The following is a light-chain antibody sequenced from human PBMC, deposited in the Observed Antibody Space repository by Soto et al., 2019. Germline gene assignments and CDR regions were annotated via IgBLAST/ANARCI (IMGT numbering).Light chain of an antibody. CDR1: QSVSSY. CDR2: DAS. V-gene: IGKV3-11*01. CDR3: QQRSNWPQT. Sequence: EIVLTQSPATLSLSPGERATLSCRASQSVSSYLDWYQQKPGQAPRLIIYDASNRATGIPARLIDRGSGTDFTLTICYLEPEDFAVCFWQQRSNWPQTFRQGTELEIK. J-gene: IGKJ2*01.